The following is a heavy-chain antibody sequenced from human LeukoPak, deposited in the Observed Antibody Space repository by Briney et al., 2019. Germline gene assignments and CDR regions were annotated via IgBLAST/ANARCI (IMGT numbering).Heavy chain of an antibody. CDR2: VNPNSGGT. V-gene: IGHV1-2*02. Sequence: GWVNPNSGGTNYAQKFQGRVNMTRDTSISTAYMELSRLRSDDTAVYYCARVESIAAAGYFDYWGQGTLVTVSS. CDR3: ARVESIAAAGYFDY. D-gene: IGHD6-13*01. J-gene: IGHJ4*02.